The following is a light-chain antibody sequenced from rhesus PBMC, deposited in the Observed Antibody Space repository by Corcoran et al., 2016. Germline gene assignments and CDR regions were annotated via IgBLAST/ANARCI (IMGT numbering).Light chain of an antibody. Sequence: QAAPTQPPSVSKSLGQSVTISCAGTSSGIASYSDVSWYQQHPGTDPRLLIYRVSTRTSGVSDRFSGFKSGSTTSLTISGLQAEDEAVCCGCSYRSGSTCIFGAGTRLTVL. J-gene: IGLJ1*01. V-gene: IGLV2-26*01. CDR1: SSGIASYSD. CDR2: RVS. CDR3: CSYRSGSTCI.